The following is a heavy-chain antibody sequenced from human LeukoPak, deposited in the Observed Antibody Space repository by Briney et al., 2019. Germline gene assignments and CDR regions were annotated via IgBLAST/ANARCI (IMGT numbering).Heavy chain of an antibody. CDR1: GYTFTSYY. CDR2: IIPIFGTA. D-gene: IGHD5-24*01. CDR3: ARVGKPPGVEWFDP. Sequence: SVKVSCKASGYTFTSYYMHWVRQAPGQGLEWMGGIIPIFGTANYAQKFQGRVTITADESTSTAYMELSSLRSEDTAVYYCARVGKPPGVEWFDPWGQGTLVTVSS. V-gene: IGHV1-69*13. J-gene: IGHJ5*02.